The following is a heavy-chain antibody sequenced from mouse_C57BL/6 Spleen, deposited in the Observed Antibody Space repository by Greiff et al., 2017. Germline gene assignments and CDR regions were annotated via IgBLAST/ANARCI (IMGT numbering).Heavy chain of an antibody. CDR2: IDPEDGDT. Sequence: EVQLQQSGAELVRPGASVKLSCTASGFNIKDYYMHWVKQRPEQGLEWIGRIDPEDGDTEYAPKFQGKATMTADTSSNTAYLQLSSLTSEDTAVDYCTTDGSRDWYFDVWGTGTTVTVSS. CDR1: GFNIKDYY. D-gene: IGHD1-1*01. CDR3: TTDGSRDWYFDV. V-gene: IGHV14-1*01. J-gene: IGHJ1*03.